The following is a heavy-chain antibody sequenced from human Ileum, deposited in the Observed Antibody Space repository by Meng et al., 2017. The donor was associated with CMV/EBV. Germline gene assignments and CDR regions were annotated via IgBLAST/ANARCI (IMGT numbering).Heavy chain of an antibody. J-gene: IGHJ4*02. CDR3: AGPYTGDSTLPF. Sequence: GESLKISCAASGFTFRDYWMHWVRQSPGKGLVWVSRINNDGDTADYADSVKGRFTITRDNTKNTLYLQMNSLRAEDTAVYYCAGPYTGDSTLPFWGQGTLVTVSS. D-gene: IGHD7-27*01. CDR2: INNDGDTA. V-gene: IGHV3-74*01. CDR1: GFTFRDYW.